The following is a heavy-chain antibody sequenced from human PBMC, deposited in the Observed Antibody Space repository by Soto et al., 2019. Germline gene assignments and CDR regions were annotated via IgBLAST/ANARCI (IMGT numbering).Heavy chain of an antibody. J-gene: IGHJ4*02. V-gene: IGHV4-59*12. CDR2: IYYSGST. Sequence: SETLSLTCTVSGGSISSYYWSWIRQPPGKGLEWIGYIYYSGSTYYNPSLKSRLTISVDTSKNQFSLKLSSVTAADTAVYYCARGPPLGYWGQGTLVTVSS. CDR1: GGSISSYY. CDR3: ARGPPLGY.